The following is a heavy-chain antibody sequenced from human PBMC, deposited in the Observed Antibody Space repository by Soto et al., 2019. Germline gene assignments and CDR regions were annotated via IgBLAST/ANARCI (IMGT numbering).Heavy chain of an antibody. D-gene: IGHD5-12*01. V-gene: IGHV3-73*01. CDR3: TRHPXSEGYDPSDYYYYGMDV. Sequence: GESLRLSCAASGFTFSCSAMHWVRQASGKGLEWVGRIRSKANSYATAYAASVKGRFTISRDDSKNTAYLQMNSLKTEDTAVYYCTRHPXSEGYDPSDYYYYGMDVWGQGTTVTVSS. CDR1: GFTFSCSA. J-gene: IGHJ6*01. CDR2: IRSKANSYAT.